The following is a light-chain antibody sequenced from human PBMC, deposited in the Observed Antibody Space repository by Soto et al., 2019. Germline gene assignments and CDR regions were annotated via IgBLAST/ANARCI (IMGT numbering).Light chain of an antibody. CDR3: QQRNDWPPYT. V-gene: IGKV3-11*01. J-gene: IGKJ2*01. CDR2: DAS. CDR1: QSVGTY. Sequence: EIVLTQSPATLSLSPGKRATLSCRASQSVGTYVAWYQQKPGQAPRLLISDASNRATGIPARFSGSGSGTDFTLTISSLEPEDFAVYYCQQRNDWPPYTFGQGTKLEIK.